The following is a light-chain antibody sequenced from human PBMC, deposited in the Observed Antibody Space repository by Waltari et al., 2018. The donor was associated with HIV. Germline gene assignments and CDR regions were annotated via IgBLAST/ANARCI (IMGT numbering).Light chain of an antibody. J-gene: IGKJ2*03. CDR1: ESLRHSNGRDY. Sequence: TQIHLSLTVSPGASASISCRATESLRHSNGRDYLDWYVQRPGQTPRLLIYLASNRASWVPDLFVGTGSGTDFTLRITRVAAAHVGTYFCLQNIRARFGFGQGT. CDR3: LQNIRARFG. V-gene: IGKV2-28*01. CDR2: LAS.